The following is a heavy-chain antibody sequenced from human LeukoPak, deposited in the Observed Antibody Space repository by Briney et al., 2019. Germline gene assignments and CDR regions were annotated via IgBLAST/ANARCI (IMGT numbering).Heavy chain of an antibody. Sequence: PGGSLRLSCAASGFTFDDYAMHWVRQAPGKGLEWVSDISWNSGSIGYADSVKGRFTISRDNAKNSLYLQMNSLRAEDMALYYCAKGYCSSTSCYTDYWGQGTLVTVSS. J-gene: IGHJ4*02. V-gene: IGHV3-9*03. D-gene: IGHD2-2*02. CDR3: AKGYCSSTSCYTDY. CDR2: ISWNSGSI. CDR1: GFTFDDYA.